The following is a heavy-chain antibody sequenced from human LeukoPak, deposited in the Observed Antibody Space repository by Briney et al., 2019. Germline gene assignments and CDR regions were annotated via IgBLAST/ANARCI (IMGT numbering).Heavy chain of an antibody. CDR3: ARQGYSGYDYTWNWFDP. CDR1: GYSFTSYW. Sequence: GESLKISCKGSGYSFTSYWIGWVRQMPGKGLEWMGIIYPGDSDTRYSPSFQGQVAISADKSISTAYLQWSSLKASDTAMYYCARQGYSGYDYTWNWFDPWGQGTLVTVSS. D-gene: IGHD5-12*01. CDR2: IYPGDSDT. J-gene: IGHJ5*02. V-gene: IGHV5-51*01.